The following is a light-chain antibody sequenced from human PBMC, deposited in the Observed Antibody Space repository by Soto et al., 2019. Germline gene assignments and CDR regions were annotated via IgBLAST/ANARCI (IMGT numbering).Light chain of an antibody. Sequence: EIVLTQSPATLSLSPGERATLSRRASQSVNTFLAWYQQKPGQAPRLLISDASNRATGIPARFSGSGSGTDFTLTISSLEPEDFAVYYCQQRFNWPGLTFGGGTKVEIK. CDR2: DAS. J-gene: IGKJ4*01. CDR1: QSVNTF. CDR3: QQRFNWPGLT. V-gene: IGKV3-11*01.